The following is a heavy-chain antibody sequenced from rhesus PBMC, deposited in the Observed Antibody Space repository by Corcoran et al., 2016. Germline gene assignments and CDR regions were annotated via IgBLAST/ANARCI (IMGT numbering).Heavy chain of an antibody. J-gene: IGHJ4*01. CDR1: GGSISSSY. D-gene: IGHD2-21*01. CDR2: IYGSGSST. CDR3: ARGRISGSR. Sequence: QLQLQESGPGLVKPSETLSVTCAVSGGSISSSYWSWIRQAPGKGLEWIGYIYGSGSSTNYKPSLKGRGTLAVDTSKNQLSLKLSSVTTADTAVYYCARGRISGSRWGQGVLVTVSS. V-gene: IGHV4-169*01.